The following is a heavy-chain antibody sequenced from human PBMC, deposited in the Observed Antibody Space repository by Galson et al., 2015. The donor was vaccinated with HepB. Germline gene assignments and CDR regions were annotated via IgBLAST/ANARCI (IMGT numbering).Heavy chain of an antibody. D-gene: IGHD5-18*01. CDR3: ARVNSGYSYGDRFSWLQGPPPFDY. J-gene: IGHJ4*02. V-gene: IGHV1-18*04. CDR2: ISTYSGNT. Sequence: SVRVSCKASGYTFTSYGMSWVRQAPGQGLEWVGCISTYSGNTNYAQKLQGRVTMTTDTSKSTAYMELKSLRSDDTAVYYCARVNSGYSYGDRFSWLQGPPPFDYWGQGTLVTVSS. CDR1: GYTFTSYG.